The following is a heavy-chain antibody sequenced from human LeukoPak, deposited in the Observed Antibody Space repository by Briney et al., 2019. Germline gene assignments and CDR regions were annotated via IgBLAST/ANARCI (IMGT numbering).Heavy chain of an antibody. CDR1: GGSISSYY. CDR2: IYYSGST. CDR3: AQSHGDY. J-gene: IGHJ4*02. V-gene: IGHV4-59*01. Sequence: SETLSLTCTVSGGSISSYYWSWIRQPPGKGLEWIGYIYYSGSTNYNPSLKSRVTISVDTSKNQFSLKLSSVTAADTAVYCCAQSHGDYWGQGTLVTVSS.